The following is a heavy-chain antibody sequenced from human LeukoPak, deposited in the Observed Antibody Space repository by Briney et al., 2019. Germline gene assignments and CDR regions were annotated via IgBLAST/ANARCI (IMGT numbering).Heavy chain of an antibody. D-gene: IGHD3-9*01. J-gene: IGHJ4*02. CDR3: ARGYILSGYLLKWSYFDY. CDR2: ISAYNGNT. CDR1: GYTFTSYG. Sequence: ASVKVSCKASGYTFTSYGISWVRQAPGQGLEWMGWISAYNGNTNYAQKLQGRVTMTTDTSTSTAYMELKSLRSDDTAVYYCARGYILSGYLLKWSYFDYWGQGNLVSV. V-gene: IGHV1-18*01.